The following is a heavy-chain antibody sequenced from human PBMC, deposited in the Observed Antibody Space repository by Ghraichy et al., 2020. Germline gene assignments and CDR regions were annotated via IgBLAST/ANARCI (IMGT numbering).Heavy chain of an antibody. CDR1: GGSISSSSYY. J-gene: IGHJ4*02. V-gene: IGHV4-39*01. Sequence: ETLSLTCTVSGGSISSSSYYWGWIRQPPGKGLEWIGNIYFSGTTYYNPSLKSRVTISVDTSKNQFSLKLSSVTAADTAVYYCARRSSGWYSDWGQGTLVTVSS. D-gene: IGHD6-19*01. CDR2: IYFSGTT. CDR3: ARRSSGWYSD.